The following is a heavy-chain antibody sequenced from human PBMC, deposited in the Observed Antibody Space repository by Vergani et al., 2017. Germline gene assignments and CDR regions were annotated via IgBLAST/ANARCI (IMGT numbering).Heavy chain of an antibody. CDR2: IKSRVDGGTT. J-gene: IGHJ3*01. Sequence: EVHLVESGGSVVKPRGSLRLSCAASGFTFSHTWMSWLRQSPGKGLEWLGRIKSRVDGGTTEFATPVKARFTISRDDSRDMVYLQLNGLKTEDTGIYYCATHQVGGDFGRGTPDVWGQGTVVTVSS. CDR1: GFTFSHTW. V-gene: IGHV3-15*01. D-gene: IGHD1-26*01. CDR3: ATHQVGGDFGRGTPDV.